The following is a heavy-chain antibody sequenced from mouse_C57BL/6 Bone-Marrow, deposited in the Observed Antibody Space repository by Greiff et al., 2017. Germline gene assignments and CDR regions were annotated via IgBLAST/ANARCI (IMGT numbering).Heavy chain of an antibody. CDR1: GYTFTSYW. D-gene: IGHD2-4*01. CDR2: IYPGSGST. V-gene: IGHV1-55*01. CDR3: AIFYYDYDEWYFDV. J-gene: IGHJ1*03. Sequence: QVHVKQPGAELVKPGASVKMSCKASGYTFTSYWLTWVKQRPGQGLEWIGDIYPGSGSTNYNEKFKSKATLTVDTSSSTAYMQLSSLTSEDSAVYYCAIFYYDYDEWYFDVWGTGTTVTFSS.